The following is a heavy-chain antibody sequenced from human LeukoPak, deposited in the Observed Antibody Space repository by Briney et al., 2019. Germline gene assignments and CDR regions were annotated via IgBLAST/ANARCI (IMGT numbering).Heavy chain of an antibody. D-gene: IGHD3-10*01. Sequence: PGGSLRLSCVVSGFTFSSYGMHWVRQAPGKGLEWVAVISNDGSNKYYADSVKGRFTISRDNSKNTLYLQMNSLRAEDTAVYYCAKGRGAFDIWGQGTMVTVSS. CDR1: GFTFSSYG. J-gene: IGHJ3*02. CDR2: ISNDGSNK. V-gene: IGHV3-30*18. CDR3: AKGRGAFDI.